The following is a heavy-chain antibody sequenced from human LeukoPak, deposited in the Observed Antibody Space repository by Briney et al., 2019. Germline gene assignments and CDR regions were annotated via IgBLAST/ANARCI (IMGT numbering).Heavy chain of an antibody. V-gene: IGHV4-59*01. CDR2: IYYSGST. D-gene: IGHD7-27*01. CDR1: GGSISSYY. CDR3: ASWGPTKSFDY. J-gene: IGHJ4*02. Sequence: SETLSLTCTVSGGSISSYYWSWIRPPPGKGLEWIGYIYYSGSTNYNPSLKSRVTISVDTSKNQFSLKLSSVTAADTAVYYCASWGPTKSFDYWGQGTLVTVSS.